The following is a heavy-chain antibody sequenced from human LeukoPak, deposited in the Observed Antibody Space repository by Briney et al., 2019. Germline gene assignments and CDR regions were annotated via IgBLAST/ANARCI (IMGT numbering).Heavy chain of an antibody. J-gene: IGHJ5*02. V-gene: IGHV4-4*07. CDR2: IFHSGST. CDR3: ARSRIVLADSLDP. D-gene: IGHD6-19*01. Sequence: SETLSLTCTVSGGSISGYYWNWIRQPAGKGLEWIGRIFHSGSTNYNPSLNSRVTMSVDTSKNQFSLKLSSVTAADTAVYYCARSRIVLADSLDPWGQGTLVTVSS. CDR1: GGSISGYY.